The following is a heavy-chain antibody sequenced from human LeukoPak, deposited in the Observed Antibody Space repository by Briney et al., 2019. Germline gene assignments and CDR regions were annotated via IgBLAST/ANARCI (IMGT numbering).Heavy chain of an antibody. CDR2: IYTSGST. J-gene: IGHJ4*02. V-gene: IGHV4-4*09. CDR3: ARHRGGSGIYSSFDY. CDR1: GDSITTYY. D-gene: IGHD1-26*01. Sequence: SETLSLTCTVSGDSITTYYWSWIRQPPGKGLEWIGCIYTSGSTQYNPSLKSRLTISIDTSKNQFSLNLSSVTAADTAVYYCARHRGGSGIYSSFDYWGQGTLVTVSS.